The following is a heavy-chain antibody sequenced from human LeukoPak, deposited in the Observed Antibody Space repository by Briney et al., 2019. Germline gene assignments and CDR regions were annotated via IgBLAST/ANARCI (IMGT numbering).Heavy chain of an antibody. CDR2: IIPILGIA. CDR3: ARVNGFSTRYSSSWYSYLAN. CDR1: GGTFSSYA. D-gene: IGHD6-13*01. J-gene: IGHJ4*02. Sequence: GASVKVSCKASGGTFSSYAISWVRQAPGQGLEWMGRIIPILGIANYAQKFQGRVTITTDESTSTAYMELSSLRSEDTAVYYCARVNGFSTRYSSSWYSYLANWGQGTLVTVSS. V-gene: IGHV1-69*04.